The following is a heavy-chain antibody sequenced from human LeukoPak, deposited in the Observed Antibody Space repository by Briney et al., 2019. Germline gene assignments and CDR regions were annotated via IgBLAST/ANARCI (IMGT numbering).Heavy chain of an antibody. D-gene: IGHD3-22*01. V-gene: IGHV4-59*08. CDR2: ICYSGST. CDR1: GGSFSGYY. Sequence: PSETLSLTCAVYGGSFSGYYWSRIRQPPGKGLEWIGYICYSGSTNYNPSLKSRVTISVDTSKNQFSLKLSSVTAADTAVYYCARHDYYDSSGHDAFDIWGQGTMVTVSS. CDR3: ARHDYYDSSGHDAFDI. J-gene: IGHJ3*02.